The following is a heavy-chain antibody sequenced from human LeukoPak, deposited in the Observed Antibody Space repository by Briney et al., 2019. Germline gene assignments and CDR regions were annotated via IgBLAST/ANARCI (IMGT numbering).Heavy chain of an antibody. J-gene: IGHJ5*02. CDR2: INHSGST. CDR3: ARGSSSRYGRYNWFDP. V-gene: IGHV4-34*01. CDR1: GGSFSGYY. D-gene: IGHD6-13*01. Sequence: SETLSLTCAVCGGSFSGYYWSWIRQPPGKGLEWIGEINHSGSTNYNPSLKSRVTVSVDTSKNQFSLKLSSVTAADTAVYYCARGSSSRYGRYNWFDPWGQGTLVTVSS.